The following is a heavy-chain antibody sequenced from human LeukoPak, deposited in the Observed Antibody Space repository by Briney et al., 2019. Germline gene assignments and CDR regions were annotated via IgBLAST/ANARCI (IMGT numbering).Heavy chain of an antibody. Sequence: GGSLRLSCAGSGFTVSSNYMSWVRQAPGKGLEWVGRIRNKANSYTTEYAASVKGRFTISRDDSKNSLYLQMNSLKCEDTAVYYCAREWDSGSYYLGYFDYWGQGTLVTVSS. CDR3: AREWDSGSYYLGYFDY. V-gene: IGHV3-72*01. CDR2: IRNKANSYTT. CDR1: GFTVSSNY. D-gene: IGHD1-26*01. J-gene: IGHJ4*02.